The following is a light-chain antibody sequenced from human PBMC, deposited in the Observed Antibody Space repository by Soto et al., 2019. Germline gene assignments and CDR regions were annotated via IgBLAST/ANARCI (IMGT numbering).Light chain of an antibody. V-gene: IGKV3-11*01. Sequence: EVVLTQSPATLSLSPGESATLSCRASQSVRNYLAWYQQKPGQAPRLLIYDASNRATGIPTRFSGSGSGTDFTLTISSLEPEDFAVYYCQHRTSWPITFGQGTRLDIK. CDR1: QSVRNY. J-gene: IGKJ5*01. CDR3: QHRTSWPIT. CDR2: DAS.